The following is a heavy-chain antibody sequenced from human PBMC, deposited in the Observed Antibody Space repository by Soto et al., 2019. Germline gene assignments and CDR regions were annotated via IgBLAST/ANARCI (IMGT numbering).Heavy chain of an antibody. D-gene: IGHD2-2*01. V-gene: IGHV1-2*04. CDR3: ARPYCSSTSCYVGNAFDI. CDR2: INPNSGGT. J-gene: IGHJ3*02. CDR1: GYTFTGYY. Sequence: ASVKVSCKASGYTFTGYYMHWVRQAPGQGIEWKGWINPNSGGTNYAQKFQGWDTMTRDTSISTAYMELSRLRSDDTAVYYCARPYCSSTSCYVGNAFDIWGQGTMVTVSS.